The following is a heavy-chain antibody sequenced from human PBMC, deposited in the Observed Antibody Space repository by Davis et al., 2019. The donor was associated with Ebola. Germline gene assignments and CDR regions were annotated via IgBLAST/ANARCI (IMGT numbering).Heavy chain of an antibody. Sequence: PVKGRFTISRDNAKNSLCLQMNSLRAEDTAVYYCAGGVWFGELNHYYYMDVWGKGTTVTVSS. D-gene: IGHD3-10*01. CDR3: AGGVWFGELNHYYYMDV. J-gene: IGHJ6*03. V-gene: IGHV3-21*01.